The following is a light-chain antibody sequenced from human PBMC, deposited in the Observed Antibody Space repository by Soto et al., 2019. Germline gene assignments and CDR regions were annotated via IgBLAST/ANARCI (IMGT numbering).Light chain of an antibody. CDR2: DAS. CDR3: QQYNSYSWT. J-gene: IGKJ1*01. Sequence: DIQMTQSPSTLSASVGDRLTITCRASQSISSWLAWYQQKPWKXPKXXIYDASSLESGVPSRFSGSGSGTEFTLTISSLQPDDFETYYCQQYNSYSWTFGQGTKVDIK. V-gene: IGKV1-5*01. CDR1: QSISSW.